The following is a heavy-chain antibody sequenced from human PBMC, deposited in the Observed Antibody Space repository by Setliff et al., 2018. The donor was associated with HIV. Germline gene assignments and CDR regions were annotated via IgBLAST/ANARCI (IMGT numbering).Heavy chain of an antibody. J-gene: IGHJ4*02. Sequence: SETLSLTCTVSGGSISSYYWSWIRQPPGKGLEWIGYIYTSGSVNYNPSLNSRVTISVDTSKNQFSLKVNSVTAADTAVYYGARSPRIGVAGEFEYWGQGTLVTVSS. V-gene: IGHV4-4*09. CDR1: GGSISSYY. D-gene: IGHD6-19*01. CDR2: IYTSGSV. CDR3: ARSPRIGVAGEFEY.